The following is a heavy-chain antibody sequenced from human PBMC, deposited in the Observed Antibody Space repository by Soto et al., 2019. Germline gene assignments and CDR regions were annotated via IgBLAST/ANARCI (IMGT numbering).Heavy chain of an antibody. CDR2: IYSSGST. D-gene: IGHD3-10*01. CDR3: ARVGGSATNEADV. V-gene: IGHV4-4*07. J-gene: IGHJ6*02. CDR1: GGSISTYH. Sequence: ASETLSLTCSVSGGSISTYHWSWIRQPAGKGLEWIGRIYSSGSTNYNPSLKSRVTISVDASKSQFSLKLSSVTAADTAIYYCARVGGSATNEADVWGQGTTVTVSS.